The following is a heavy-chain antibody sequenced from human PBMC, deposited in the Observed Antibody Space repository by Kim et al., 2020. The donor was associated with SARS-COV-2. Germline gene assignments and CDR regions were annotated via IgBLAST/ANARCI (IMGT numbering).Heavy chain of an antibody. V-gene: IGHV3-23*01. CDR2: ISGSGGST. J-gene: IGHJ4*02. CDR1: GFTFSSYA. Sequence: GGSLRLSCAASGFTFSSYAMSWVRQAPGKGLEWVSAISGSGGSTYYADSVKGRFTISRDNSKNTLYLQMNSLRAEDTAVYYCAKRSAEWGSGWYVDFDYWGQGTLVTVSS. D-gene: IGHD6-19*01. CDR3: AKRSAEWGSGWYVDFDY.